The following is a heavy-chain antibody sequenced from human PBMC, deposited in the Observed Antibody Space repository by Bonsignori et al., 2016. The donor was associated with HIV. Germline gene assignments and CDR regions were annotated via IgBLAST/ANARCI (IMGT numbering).Heavy chain of an antibody. J-gene: IGHJ3*02. CDR2: MNPNSGNT. CDR3: ARDRMIGLVDVFDI. Sequence: WVRQAPGQGLEWMGWMNPNSGNTGYAQKFQGRVTMTRNTSISTAYMELSSLRSEDTAVYYCARDRMIGLVDVFDIWGQGTMVTVSS. V-gene: IGHV1-8*01. D-gene: IGHD3/OR15-3a*01.